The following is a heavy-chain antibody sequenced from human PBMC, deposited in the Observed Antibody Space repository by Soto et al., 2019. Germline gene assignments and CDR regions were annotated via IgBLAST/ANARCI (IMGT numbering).Heavy chain of an antibody. D-gene: IGHD2-21*01. CDR1: GGSVSSVSSY. J-gene: IGHJ3*02. Sequence: XXTLSLPFTVSGGSVSSVSSYWSFIRQPPGKGLEWVGYIFYGGSTHYNPSLQSRLSLSVDASKNEFSLRLSSVSPADTAIYYCAREHMGLQRSGALDIWGRGTMVTVSS. CDR2: IFYGGST. V-gene: IGHV4-61*01. CDR3: AREHMGLQRSGALDI.